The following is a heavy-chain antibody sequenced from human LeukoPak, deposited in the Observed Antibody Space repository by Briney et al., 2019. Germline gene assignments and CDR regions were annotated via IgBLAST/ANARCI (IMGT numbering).Heavy chain of an antibody. CDR2: ISAYNGNT. Sequence: ASVKVSCKASGYTFTSYGISWVRQAPGQGLEWMGWISAYNGNTNYAQKLQGRVTMTTDTSTSTAYMELRSLRSDDTAVYYCARDRVATWAERNFDYWGQGTLVTVSS. J-gene: IGHJ4*02. CDR3: ARDRVATWAERNFDY. CDR1: GYTFTSYG. D-gene: IGHD5-12*01. V-gene: IGHV1-18*01.